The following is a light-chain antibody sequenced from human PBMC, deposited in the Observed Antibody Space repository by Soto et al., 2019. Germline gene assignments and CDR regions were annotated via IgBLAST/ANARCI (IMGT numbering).Light chain of an antibody. Sequence: DIQMTQSPSTLSGSVGDRVTITCRASQTISSWVALYQQKPGKAPKLLIYKASTLKSGVPSRFSGRGSGTEFTLTISSLQPDDFATYYCQHYNSYSEAFGQGTKVDIK. J-gene: IGKJ1*01. V-gene: IGKV1-5*03. CDR1: QTISSW. CDR3: QHYNSYSEA. CDR2: KAS.